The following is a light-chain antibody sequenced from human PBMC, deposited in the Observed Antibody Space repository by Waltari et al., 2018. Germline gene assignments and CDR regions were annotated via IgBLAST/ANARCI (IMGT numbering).Light chain of an antibody. CDR3: QQYNSYPLT. J-gene: IGKJ4*01. V-gene: IGKV1-16*02. Sequence: DIQMTQSPSSLSASVGDRVTITCRASQDINNYLAWFQQKPGKAPKSLIYAASNLQSGVPSKFSGCGSGTDFTLTISSLQPEDFATYYCQQYNSYPLTFGGGTKVEIK. CDR1: QDINNY. CDR2: AAS.